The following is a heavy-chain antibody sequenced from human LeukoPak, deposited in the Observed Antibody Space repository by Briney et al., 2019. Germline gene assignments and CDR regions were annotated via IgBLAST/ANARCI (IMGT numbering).Heavy chain of an antibody. CDR3: ARDKFSGMHNWFDP. J-gene: IGHJ5*02. D-gene: IGHD2-8*01. Sequence: SETLSLTCAVYGGSFSGYYWSWIRQPPGKGLEWIGEINHSGSTNYNPSLKSRVTISVDTSKNQFSLKLSSVTAADTAVYYCARDKFSGMHNWFDPWGQGTLVTVSS. CDR1: GGSFSGYY. CDR2: INHSGST. V-gene: IGHV4-34*01.